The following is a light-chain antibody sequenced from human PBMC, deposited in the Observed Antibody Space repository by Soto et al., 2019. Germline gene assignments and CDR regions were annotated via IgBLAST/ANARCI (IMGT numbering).Light chain of an antibody. J-gene: IGKJ5*01. CDR2: GAS. CDR3: QQRSYPIT. CDR1: QSVSSN. V-gene: IGKV3-15*01. Sequence: EIVMTQSPATLSVSPGERATLSCRASQSVSSNLAWYQQKPGQAPRLLIYGASTRATGIPARFSGSGSATEFTLTIGSLEPEDFAVYYCQQRSYPITFGQGTRLEIK.